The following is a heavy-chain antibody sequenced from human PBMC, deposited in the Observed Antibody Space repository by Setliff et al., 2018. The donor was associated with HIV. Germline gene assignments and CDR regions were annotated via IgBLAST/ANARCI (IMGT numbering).Heavy chain of an antibody. CDR1: GYTFTSYA. J-gene: IGHJ6*02. V-gene: IGHV1-3*01. Sequence: ASVKVSCKASGYTFTSYAMHWVRQAPGQRLEWMGWINAGNGNTKYSQKFQGRVTITRDTSASTAYMELSSLRSEDTAVYYCAGVRSVVTRYYYYYYGMDVWGQGTTVTVSS. D-gene: IGHD2-21*02. CDR2: INAGNGNT. CDR3: AGVRSVVTRYYYYYYGMDV.